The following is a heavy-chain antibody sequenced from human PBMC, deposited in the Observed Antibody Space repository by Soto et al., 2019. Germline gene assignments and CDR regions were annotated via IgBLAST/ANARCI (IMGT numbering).Heavy chain of an antibody. CDR2: IYSSELT. D-gene: IGHD3-3*01. J-gene: IGHJ6*02. CDR3: AREAMRDFLSHGRDV. V-gene: IGHV4-30-4*01. CDR1: GGYISSADYC. Sequence: SETLSLTCTVSGGYISSADYCWSWVRQPPGNGLEWIGSIYSSELTYYNPSLQSRVTISVDTSTKQFSLKLSSLTAADTAVYYGAREAMRDFLSHGRDVWGQWTTVTVS.